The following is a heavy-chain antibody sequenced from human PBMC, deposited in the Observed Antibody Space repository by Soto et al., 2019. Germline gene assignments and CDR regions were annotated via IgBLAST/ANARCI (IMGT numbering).Heavy chain of an antibody. J-gene: IGHJ4*02. CDR2: IDPSDSYT. CDR1: GYSFTSYW. CDR3: ARLSGWYGSPDY. V-gene: IGHV5-10-1*01. D-gene: IGHD6-19*01. Sequence: EVQLVQSGAEVKKPGESLRISCKGSGYSFTSYWINWVRQMPGNGLEWMGRIDPSDSYTNYSPSFKGHVPISADKSISTAYLQLSSLTASDTAMYYCARLSGWYGSPDYWGQGTLVTVSS.